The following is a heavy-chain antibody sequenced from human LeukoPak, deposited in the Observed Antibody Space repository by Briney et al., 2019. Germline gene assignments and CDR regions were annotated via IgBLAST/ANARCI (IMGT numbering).Heavy chain of an antibody. Sequence: GGSLRLSCAASGFSNNHMSWIRQAPGKGLEWVSFISSSGSTISYADSVKGRFTISRDNAKNSLFLQMNSLRAEDTAVYYCARGTRHGWELVVWGLGTLVTVSS. V-gene: IGHV3-11*04. D-gene: IGHD1-26*01. J-gene: IGHJ4*02. CDR3: ARGTRHGWELVV. CDR1: GFSNNH. CDR2: ISSSGSTI.